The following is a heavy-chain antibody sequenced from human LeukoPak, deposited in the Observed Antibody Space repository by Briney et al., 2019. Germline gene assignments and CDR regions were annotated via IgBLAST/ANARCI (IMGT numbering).Heavy chain of an antibody. D-gene: IGHD1-26*01. CDR3: VRDGVGATTYFGYFDH. Sequence: GGSLRLSCAASGFTFSSYGMHWVRQAPGKGLEWVAVISYDGSNKYCADSVKGRFTISRDNSKNTLYLQMNSLRAEDTAVYYCVRDGVGATTYFGYFDHWGQGNLVTVSS. CDR2: ISYDGSNK. V-gene: IGHV3-30*03. J-gene: IGHJ4*02. CDR1: GFTFSSYG.